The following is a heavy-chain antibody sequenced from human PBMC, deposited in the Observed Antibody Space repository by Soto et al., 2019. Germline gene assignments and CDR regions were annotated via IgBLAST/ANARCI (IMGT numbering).Heavy chain of an antibody. CDR3: ARLEGLATISYYFDF. V-gene: IGHV4-39*01. CDR2: IYFRGNT. D-gene: IGHD3-9*01. J-gene: IGHJ4*02. Sequence: QLQLQESGPGLVKPSETLSLTCSVSGDSINSDKYYWGWIRQPPGKGLEWIGSIYFRGNTYYNPSLQTRVTISLDKSKSQFSLKLNSGTAADSAVYFCARLEGLATISYYFDFWGQGALVTVSS. CDR1: GDSINSDKYY.